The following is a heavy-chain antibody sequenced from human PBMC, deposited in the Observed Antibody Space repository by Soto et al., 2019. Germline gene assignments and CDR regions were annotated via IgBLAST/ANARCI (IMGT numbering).Heavy chain of an antibody. CDR3: AHLNTRGYYFDY. CDR2: IYSNDDR. Sequence: SGPTLVNPTQTLTLTCTFSGFSLSTSGVGVGWVRQPPGKALEWLALIYSNDDRRFSTSLKSRLTITKDTSKNQVVLTMTNMDPVDTATYYCAHLNTRGYYFDYWGQGALVTVSS. V-gene: IGHV2-5*01. J-gene: IGHJ4*02. CDR1: GFSLSTSGVG.